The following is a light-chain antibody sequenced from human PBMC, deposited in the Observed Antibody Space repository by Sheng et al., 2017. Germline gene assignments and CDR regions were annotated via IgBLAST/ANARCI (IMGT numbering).Light chain of an antibody. CDR3: HQYAAFPYT. Sequence: EIVLTQSPATLSLSPGERATLSCRASQSVSSSLAWYQQKPGQAPRLLIYGASTRATGIPARFSGSGSGTDFTLTISRLEPEDFAVYYCHQYAAFPYTFGPGTKVDIK. CDR2: GAS. V-gene: IGKV3-11*01. J-gene: IGKJ3*01. CDR1: QSVSSS.